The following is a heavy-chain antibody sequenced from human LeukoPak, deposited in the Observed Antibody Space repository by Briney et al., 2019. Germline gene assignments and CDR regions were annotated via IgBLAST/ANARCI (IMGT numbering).Heavy chain of an antibody. D-gene: IGHD4-23*01. CDR3: ARGRPHGNDY. V-gene: IGHV3-23*01. Sequence: HPGGSLRLSCAASGFTLSNYDMSWVRQAPGKGLEWVSAISGSGGSTYYADSVKGRFTISRDNSKNTLYLQMSSLRVEDTAVYYCARGRPHGNDYWGQGTLVTVSS. CDR2: ISGSGGST. CDR1: GFTLSNYD. J-gene: IGHJ4*02.